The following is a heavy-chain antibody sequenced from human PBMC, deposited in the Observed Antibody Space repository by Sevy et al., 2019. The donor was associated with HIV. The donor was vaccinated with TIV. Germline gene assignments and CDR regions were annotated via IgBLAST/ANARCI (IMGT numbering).Heavy chain of an antibody. D-gene: IGHD3-22*01. Sequence: ASVKVSCKASGYTFTSYAMHWVRQAPGQRLEWMGWINAGNGNTKYSQKFQGRVTITRATSASTDYMELSDLRSEDTAVYYCARSLGSGGYYPMGFSEKKGGIDYWGQGTLVTVSS. CDR1: GYTFTSYA. J-gene: IGHJ4*02. CDR2: INAGNGNT. V-gene: IGHV1-3*01. CDR3: ARSLGSGGYYPMGFSEKKGGIDY.